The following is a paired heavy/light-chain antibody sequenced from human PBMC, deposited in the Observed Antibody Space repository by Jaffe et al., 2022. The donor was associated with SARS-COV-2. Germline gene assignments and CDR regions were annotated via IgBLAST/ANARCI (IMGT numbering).Heavy chain of an antibody. CDR1: GFTFSSYN. CDR2: ISRGSRTI. CDR3: AREILWFGESCMDV. V-gene: IGHV3-48*02. D-gene: IGHD3-10*01. Sequence: EVQLVESGGGLVQPGGSLRLSCGASGFTFSSYNMNWVRQAPGKGLEWVSYISRGSRTIYYADSVKGRFTVSRDNAKDSLYLQMNSLRDEDTAVYYCAREILWFGESCMDVWGKGTTVTVSS. J-gene: IGHJ6*03.
Light chain of an antibody. CDR1: QGISNY. Sequence: DIQLTQSPSFLSASVGDRVTITCRASQGISNYLAWYQQEPGKAPKLLIYAASTLQSGVPSRFSGSGSGTEFTLTISSLQPEDFATYYCQQLNSYPPITFGQGTRLEIK. CDR2: AAS. V-gene: IGKV1-9*01. CDR3: QQLNSYPPIT. J-gene: IGKJ5*01.